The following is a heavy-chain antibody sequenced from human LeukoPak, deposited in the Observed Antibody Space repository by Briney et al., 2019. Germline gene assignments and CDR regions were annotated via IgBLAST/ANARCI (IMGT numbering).Heavy chain of an antibody. CDR3: ARGVYCSSTSCSLDY. Sequence: ASVKVSCKASGYTFTGYYMHWVRQAPGQGLEWMGWINPNSGGTNYAQKFQGRVTMTRDTSISTAYMELSRLRSDDTAVYYCARGVYCSSTSCSLDYWGQGTLVTVSP. D-gene: IGHD2-2*01. CDR1: GYTFTGYY. CDR2: INPNSGGT. V-gene: IGHV1-2*02. J-gene: IGHJ4*02.